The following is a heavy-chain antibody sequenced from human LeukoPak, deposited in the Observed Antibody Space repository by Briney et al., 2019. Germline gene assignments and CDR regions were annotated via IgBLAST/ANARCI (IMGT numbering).Heavy chain of an antibody. J-gene: IGHJ4*02. V-gene: IGHV1-46*01. Sequence: GASVKVPCKASGYTFTNYYIHWVRQAPGQGLEWMGITDPIGGSTNYAQKFQGRVTITRDTSASTAYMELSSLRSEDTAVYYCARGDDYGDYWGLYWGQGTLVTVSS. D-gene: IGHD4-17*01. CDR2: TDPIGGST. CDR3: ARGDDYGDYWGLY. CDR1: GYTFTNYY.